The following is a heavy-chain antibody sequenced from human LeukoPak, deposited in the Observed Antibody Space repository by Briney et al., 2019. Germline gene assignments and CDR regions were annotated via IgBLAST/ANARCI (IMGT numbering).Heavy chain of an antibody. J-gene: IGHJ6*03. CDR1: GGSISSHY. Sequence: PSQTLSRTYTVPGGSISSHYWSCIRHPPGKGLQWIGYIYYSGITNYNPSLKSRVTISVDTSKNQFSLKLSSVTAADTAVYYCARGYYDFWSGPPTYYYYYMDVWGKGTTVTVSS. CDR3: ARGYYDFWSGPPTYYYYYMDV. D-gene: IGHD3-3*01. CDR2: IYYSGIT. V-gene: IGHV4-59*11.